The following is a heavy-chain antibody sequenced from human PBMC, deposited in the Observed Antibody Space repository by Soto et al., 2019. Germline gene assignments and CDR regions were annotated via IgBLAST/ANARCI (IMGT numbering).Heavy chain of an antibody. Sequence: QVQLQESGPGLVKPSQTLSLTCTVSGGSISSGGYCSSWIRQHPGKGLEWIGYTKYSGSTYYNPSLKSRVTISVDTSKNQFSLKLCSVTAADTAVYYCARDSGGAWYFDLWGRGTLVTVSS. CDR2: TKYSGST. CDR3: ARDSGGAWYFDL. J-gene: IGHJ2*01. CDR1: GGSISSGGYC. D-gene: IGHD3-16*01. V-gene: IGHV4-31*03.